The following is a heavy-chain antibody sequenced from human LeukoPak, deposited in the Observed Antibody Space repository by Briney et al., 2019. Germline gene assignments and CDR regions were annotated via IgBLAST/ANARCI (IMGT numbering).Heavy chain of an antibody. D-gene: IGHD2-2*02. Sequence: SETLSLTCTVSGGSISSSSYYWGWIRQPPGKGLEWIGSIYYSGSTYYNPSLKSRVTISVDTSKNQFSLKLSSVTAADTAVYYCARLPYCSSTSCYIGWFDPWGQGTLVTVSS. J-gene: IGHJ5*02. V-gene: IGHV4-39*01. CDR1: GGSISSSSYY. CDR2: IYYSGST. CDR3: ARLPYCSSTSCYIGWFDP.